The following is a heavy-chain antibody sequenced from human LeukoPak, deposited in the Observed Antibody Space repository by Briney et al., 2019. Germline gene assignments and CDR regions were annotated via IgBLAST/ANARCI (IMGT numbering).Heavy chain of an antibody. CDR1: GGAFSSYA. J-gene: IGHJ4*02. CDR3: ARGGYVGYYFDY. D-gene: IGHD1-1*01. Sequence: ASVKVSCKASGGAFSSYAISWVRQAPGQGLEWMGRIIPIFGTANYAQKFQGRVTITTDESTSTAYMELSSLRSEDTAVYYCARGGYVGYYFDYWGQGTLVTVSS. V-gene: IGHV1-69*05. CDR2: IIPIFGTA.